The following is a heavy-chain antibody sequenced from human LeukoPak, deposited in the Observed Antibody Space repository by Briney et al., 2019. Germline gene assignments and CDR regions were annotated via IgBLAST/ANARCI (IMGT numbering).Heavy chain of an antibody. V-gene: IGHV1-2*02. Sequence: ASVNVSCKASGYTFTGYYMHWVRQAPGQGLEWMGWINPNSGGTNYAQKCQGRVTMTRDTSISTAYMELSRLRSDDTAVYYCASGYCSSTSCYGVQYFDYWGQGTLVTVSS. D-gene: IGHD2-2*03. CDR3: ASGYCSSTSCYGVQYFDY. CDR1: GYTFTGYY. J-gene: IGHJ4*02. CDR2: INPNSGGT.